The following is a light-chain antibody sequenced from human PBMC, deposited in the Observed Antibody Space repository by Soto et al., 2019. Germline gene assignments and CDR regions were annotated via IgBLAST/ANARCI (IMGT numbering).Light chain of an antibody. CDR1: QSISSW. CDR2: KAS. J-gene: IGKJ1*01. Sequence: DVQMTQSPSTLSASVGDRVTITCRASQSISSWLAWYQQKPGKAPKLLIYKASSLESGVPSRFSGSGCGTEFPLAISSLQPDASATYYCQQYNSYWTFGQGAKVDI. CDR3: QQYNSYWT. V-gene: IGKV1-5*03.